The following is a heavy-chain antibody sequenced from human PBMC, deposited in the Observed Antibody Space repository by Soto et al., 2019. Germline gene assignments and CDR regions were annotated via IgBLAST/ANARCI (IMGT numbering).Heavy chain of an antibody. Sequence: EVQLVESGGGLVQPGGSLRLVCAASGFTFSDHYIDWVRQAPGKGLEWVARTRDKAKSYTTDYAASVKGRFTISRHDSNKSVVLQMNSLNTDATAVYYCGTQNYGARGHPFAYCCQGTLVTVSS. J-gene: IGHJ4*02. D-gene: IGHD6-6*01. CDR3: GTQNYGARGHPFAY. CDR2: TRDKAKSYTT. CDR1: GFTFSDHY. V-gene: IGHV3-72*01.